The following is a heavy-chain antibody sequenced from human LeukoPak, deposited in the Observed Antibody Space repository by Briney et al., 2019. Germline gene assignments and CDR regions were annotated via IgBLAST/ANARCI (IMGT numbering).Heavy chain of an antibody. CDR1: GGSISSSSYY. Sequence: SETLSLTCTVSGGSISSSSYYWGWIRQPPGKGLEWIGRIYYSGSTYYNPSLKSRVTISVDTSKNQFSLKLSSVTAADTAVYYCASLEEQWLVRGVVDYWGQGTLVTVSS. CDR3: ASLEEQWLVRGVVDY. CDR2: IYYSGST. D-gene: IGHD6-19*01. J-gene: IGHJ4*02. V-gene: IGHV4-39*01.